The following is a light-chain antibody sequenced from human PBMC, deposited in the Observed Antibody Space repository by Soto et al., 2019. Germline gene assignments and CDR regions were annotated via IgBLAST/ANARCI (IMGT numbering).Light chain of an antibody. J-gene: IGKJ1*01. CDR2: GAS. CDR1: ASVSSRY. V-gene: IGKV3-20*01. Sequence: AILSCGASASVSSRYLAWFQQKPGQAPRLLIYGASSRATGIPDRFSGSGSGTDFTLTISRLEPEDFAVYYCQQYGSSPWTSALRAKVDI. CDR3: QQYGSSPWT.